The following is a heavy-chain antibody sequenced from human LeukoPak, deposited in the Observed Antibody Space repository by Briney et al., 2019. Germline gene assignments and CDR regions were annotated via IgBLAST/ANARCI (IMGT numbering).Heavy chain of an antibody. CDR2: IKQDGSDK. Sequence: GGSLRLSCAASGFTFSNYWMSWVRQAPGKGLEWVANIKQDGSDKYYVDPVKGRFTISRDNAKNSLYLQMNSLRAEDTAVYYCARTSSIWDFWGQGALVAVSS. D-gene: IGHD2-2*01. V-gene: IGHV3-7*01. CDR3: ARTSSIWDF. J-gene: IGHJ4*02. CDR1: GFTFSNYW.